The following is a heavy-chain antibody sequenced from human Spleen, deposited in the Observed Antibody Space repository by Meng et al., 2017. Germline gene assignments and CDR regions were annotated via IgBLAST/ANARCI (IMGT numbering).Heavy chain of an antibody. D-gene: IGHD5-12*01. CDR3: SKDYTGSDDY. CDR2: ISYEGSNV. J-gene: IGHJ4*02. CDR1: GFTFSIAW. V-gene: IGHV3-30*18. Sequence: VQLVESGGGLIKPGGSLRLSCAAFGFTFSIAWMGWVHQAPGKGLEWVAVISYEGSNVNYADSVKGRFTISRDNSKNTLYLQMTSLRAEDTAVYYCSKDYTGSDDYWGQGTLVTVSS.